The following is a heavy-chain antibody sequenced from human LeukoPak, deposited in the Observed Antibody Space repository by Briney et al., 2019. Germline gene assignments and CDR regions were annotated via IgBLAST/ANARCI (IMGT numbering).Heavy chain of an antibody. CDR1: GFSFNRHR. V-gene: IGHV3-21*01. CDR3: AKDSGYDYFDN. D-gene: IGHD5-12*01. J-gene: IGHJ4*02. CDR2: ISSGTSYI. Sequence: GGSLRLSCAASGFSFNRHRMNWVRQAPGKGLEWVSSISSGTSYIYYAESVKGRFTISRDNAKNSLYLQMSSLRAEYTAVYYCAKDSGYDYFDNWGQGTLVTVSS.